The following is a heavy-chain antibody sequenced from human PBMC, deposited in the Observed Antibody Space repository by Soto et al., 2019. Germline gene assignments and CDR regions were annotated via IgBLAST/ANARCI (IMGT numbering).Heavy chain of an antibody. J-gene: IGHJ4*02. CDR2: ARNRVNGYTT. D-gene: IGHD2-8*01. V-gene: IGHV3-72*01. CDR3: ARLMGTAFDL. CDR1: GFTLSDHY. Sequence: GGSLKLSXAASGFTLSDHYMDGVRQAPGKGLEWVGRARNRVNGYTTSYAASVRGRFTISRDDSKNSLYLQMNSLTAEDTAVYFCARLMGTAFDLWGQGTLVTVSS.